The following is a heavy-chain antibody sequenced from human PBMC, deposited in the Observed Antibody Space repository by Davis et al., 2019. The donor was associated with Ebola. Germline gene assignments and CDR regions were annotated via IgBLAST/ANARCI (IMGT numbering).Heavy chain of an antibody. CDR1: GFTFSSYS. V-gene: IGHV3-48*01. Sequence: GESLKISCAASGFTFSSYSMNWVRQAPGKGLEWVSYISSSSSTIYYADSVKGRFTISRDNAKNSLYLQMNSLRAEDTAVYYCARGVSDYDFWSGYHSDYWGQGTLVTVSS. D-gene: IGHD3-3*01. CDR3: ARGVSDYDFWSGYHSDY. CDR2: ISSSSSTI. J-gene: IGHJ4*02.